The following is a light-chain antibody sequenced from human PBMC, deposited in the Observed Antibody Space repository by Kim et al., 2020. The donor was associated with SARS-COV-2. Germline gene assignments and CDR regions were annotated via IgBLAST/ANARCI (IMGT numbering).Light chain of an antibody. J-gene: IGLJ1*01. CDR2: EVS. Sequence: PGQSVTISAPGTSIAVVGYTYVSRYQQPPGKAPKLMIYEVSTRPSGVPDRFSGSKSGNTASLTVSGLQAEDEADYYCSSYAGSNRVFGTGTKVTVL. CDR1: SIAVVGYTY. CDR3: SSYAGSNRV. V-gene: IGLV2-8*01.